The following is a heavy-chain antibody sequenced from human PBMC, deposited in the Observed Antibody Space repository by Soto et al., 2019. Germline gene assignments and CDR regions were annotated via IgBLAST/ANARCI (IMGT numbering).Heavy chain of an antibody. J-gene: IGHJ3*02. Sequence: SETLSLTCTVSGGSISSYYWSWIRQPPGKGLEWIGYIYYSGSTNYNPSLKSRVTISVDTSKNQFSLKLSSVTAADTAVYYCARDGDYGDYESAFDIWGQGTMVTVSS. CDR1: GGSISSYY. CDR3: ARDGDYGDYESAFDI. D-gene: IGHD4-17*01. CDR2: IYYSGST. V-gene: IGHV4-59*01.